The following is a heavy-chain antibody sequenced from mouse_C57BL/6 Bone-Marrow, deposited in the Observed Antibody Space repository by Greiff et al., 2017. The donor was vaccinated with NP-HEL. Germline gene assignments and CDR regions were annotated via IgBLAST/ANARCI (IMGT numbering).Heavy chain of an antibody. J-gene: IGHJ2*01. Sequence: QVQLKQSGAELVRPGTSVKMSCKASGYTFTNYWIGWAKQRPGHGLEWIGDIYPGGGYTNYNEKFKGKATLTADKSSSTAYRQFSSLTSEDSAIYYCARYYYGSSLDYWGQGTTLTVSS. CDR3: ARYYYGSSLDY. V-gene: IGHV1-63*01. CDR2: IYPGGGYT. CDR1: GYTFTNYW. D-gene: IGHD1-1*01.